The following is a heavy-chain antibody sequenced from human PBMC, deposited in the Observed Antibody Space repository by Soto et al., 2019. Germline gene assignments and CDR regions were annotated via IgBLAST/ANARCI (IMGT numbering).Heavy chain of an antibody. CDR1: GGSISSYY. CDR2: IYYSGST. D-gene: IGHD1-26*01. J-gene: IGHJ4*02. Sequence: SETLSLTCTVSGGSISSYYWSWIRQPPGKGLEWIGYIYYSGSTNYNPSLKGRVTISVDTSKNQFSLKLSSVTAADTAVYYCARGNGAWSVFDYWGQGTLVTVSS. V-gene: IGHV4-59*01. CDR3: ARGNGAWSVFDY.